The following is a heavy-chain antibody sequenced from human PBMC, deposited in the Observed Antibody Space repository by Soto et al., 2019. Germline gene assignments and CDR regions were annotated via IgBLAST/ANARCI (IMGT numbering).Heavy chain of an antibody. Sequence: ASVKVSCKASGYTFTNYAIHWVRQAPGQRLEWLGWINAGNGNTKDSQKLEGRVTITRDTSASTAYMELSSLRSQDTAVYYCAKDSGGYGDYFDYWGQGTLVTVSS. J-gene: IGHJ4*02. CDR1: GYTFTNYA. CDR2: INAGNGNT. CDR3: AKDSGGYGDYFDY. V-gene: IGHV1-3*01. D-gene: IGHD4-17*01.